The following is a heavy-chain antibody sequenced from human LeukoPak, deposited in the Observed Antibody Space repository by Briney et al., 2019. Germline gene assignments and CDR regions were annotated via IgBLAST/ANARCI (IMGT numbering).Heavy chain of an antibody. J-gene: IGHJ5*02. CDR1: GFTFRSYA. CDR3: SKCRGVGDSYAS. V-gene: IGHV3-23*01. D-gene: IGHD3-16*01. CDR2: ISNIVTI. Sequence: GGSLRLSCAASGFTFRSYAMSWVRQAPGKGLEWVSEISNIVTINYAYSAKGRFTMSRDNSKNTQYPQMHRLSGEDSAVTYCSKCRGVGDSYASWGQGTLVTVSS.